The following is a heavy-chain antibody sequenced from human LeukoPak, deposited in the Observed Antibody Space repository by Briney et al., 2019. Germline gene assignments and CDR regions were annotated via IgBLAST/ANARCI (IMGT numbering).Heavy chain of an antibody. Sequence: ASVKVSCKASGFTFTSYAINWVRQAPGQGLEWMGWINTNTGNPTYAQGFTGRFVFSLDTSVSTAYLQISSLKAEDTAVYYCARALGVVRGISILFDYWGQGTLVTVSS. CDR1: GFTFTSYA. CDR2: INTNTGNP. V-gene: IGHV7-4-1*02. J-gene: IGHJ4*02. D-gene: IGHD3-10*01. CDR3: ARALGVVRGISILFDY.